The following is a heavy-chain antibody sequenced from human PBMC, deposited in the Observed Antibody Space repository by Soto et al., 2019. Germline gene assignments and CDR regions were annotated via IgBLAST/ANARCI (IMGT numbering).Heavy chain of an antibody. CDR1: GFTFSSYA. J-gene: IGHJ6*02. CDR2: ISYDGSNK. V-gene: IGHV3-30-3*01. D-gene: IGHD1-1*01. CDR3: ANWNYYYYGMDV. Sequence: PGGSLRLSCAASGFTFSSYAMHWVRQAPGKGLEWVAVISYDGSNKYYADSVKGRFTISRDNSKNTLYLQMNSLRAEDTAVYYCANWNYYYYGMDVWGQGTTVTVS.